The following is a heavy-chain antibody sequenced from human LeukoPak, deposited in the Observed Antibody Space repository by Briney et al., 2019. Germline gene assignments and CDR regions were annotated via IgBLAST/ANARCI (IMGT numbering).Heavy chain of an antibody. V-gene: IGHV1-46*01. CDR2: INPSGGST. D-gene: IGHD3-9*01. J-gene: IGHJ4*02. Sequence: ASVKVSCKASGYTFTSYYMHWVRQAPGQGLEWMGIINPSGGSTSYAKKFQGRVTMTRDTSTSSVYMELSSLRSEDTAVYYCAREYYDILTGYLGNGFDYWGQGTLVTVSS. CDR1: GYTFTSYY. CDR3: AREYYDILTGYLGNGFDY.